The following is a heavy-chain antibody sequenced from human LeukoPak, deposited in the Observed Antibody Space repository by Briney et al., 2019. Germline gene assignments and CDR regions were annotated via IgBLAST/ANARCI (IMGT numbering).Heavy chain of an antibody. CDR3: ARRRGGTGYESFDI. J-gene: IGHJ3*02. D-gene: IGHD3-9*01. V-gene: IGHV3-23*01. CDR2: ISASGGDK. CDR1: GYTFSNYG. Sequence: GGSLRLSCAASGYTFSNYGMGWVRQAPGKGLEWVSAISASGGDKNYADSVKDRFTISRDNSRNTLYLQMNNLRAEDTAVYYCARRRGGTGYESFDIWGQGTMVTVSS.